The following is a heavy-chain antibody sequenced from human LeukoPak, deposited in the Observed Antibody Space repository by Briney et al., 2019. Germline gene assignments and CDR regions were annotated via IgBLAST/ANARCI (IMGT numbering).Heavy chain of an antibody. V-gene: IGHV3-53*01. CDR2: ISSYDST. D-gene: IGHD4/OR15-4a*01. CDR1: GFTVSSNY. Sequence: GGSLRLSCAASGFTVSSNYMSWVRQAPGKGLEWLSLISSYDSTYYADAVKGRFTISRDNSKNTVSLQMDSLRAEDSAVYYCARHYGATAFDIWGQGTMVTVSS. J-gene: IGHJ3*02. CDR3: ARHYGATAFDI.